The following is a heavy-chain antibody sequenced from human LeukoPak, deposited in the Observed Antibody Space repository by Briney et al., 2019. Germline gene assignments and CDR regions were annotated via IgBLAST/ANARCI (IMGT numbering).Heavy chain of an antibody. J-gene: IGHJ4*02. CDR2: ISSTTSYT. Sequence: GGSLRLSCAASGFTFGDFPMSWIRQTPGKGLEWISYISSTTSYTDYADSVKGRFTISRDNAENSVYLQMNSLRADDTAVYYCAKGARWELPLGYWGQGTLVTVSS. V-gene: IGHV3-11*05. CDR1: GFTFGDFP. D-gene: IGHD1-26*01. CDR3: AKGARWELPLGY.